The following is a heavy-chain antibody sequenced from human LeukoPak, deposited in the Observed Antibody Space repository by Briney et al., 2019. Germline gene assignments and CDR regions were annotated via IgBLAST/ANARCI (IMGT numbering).Heavy chain of an antibody. J-gene: IGHJ4*02. CDR1: GFTFCSYG. D-gene: IGHD3-10*01. CDR3: AKEEFTY. Sequence: PGGSLRLSCAASGFTFCSYGMHWVRQAPGKGLEWVAVISYDGSNKYYADSVKGRFTISRDNSKNTLYLQMNSLRAEDTAVYYCAKEEFTYWGQGTLVTVSS. V-gene: IGHV3-30*18. CDR2: ISYDGSNK.